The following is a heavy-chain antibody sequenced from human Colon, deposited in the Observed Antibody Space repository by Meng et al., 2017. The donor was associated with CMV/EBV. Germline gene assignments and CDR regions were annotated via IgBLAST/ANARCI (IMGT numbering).Heavy chain of an antibody. J-gene: IGHJ4*02. CDR1: GFTVSGNY. Sequence: GSLRLSCAVSGFTVSGNYMAWVRQAPGKGLEWVSVLQTAGSTYYADAVKGRFIISRDNSKNAVYLQMNRMTAEDTAVYYCARVGADTALAFDHWGQGTLVTVSS. CDR2: LQTAGST. V-gene: IGHV3-53*01. CDR3: ARVGADTALAFDH. D-gene: IGHD5-18*01.